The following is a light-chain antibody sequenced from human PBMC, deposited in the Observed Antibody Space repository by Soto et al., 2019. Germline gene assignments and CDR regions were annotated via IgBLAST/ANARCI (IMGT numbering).Light chain of an antibody. J-gene: IGLJ1*01. V-gene: IGLV2-14*01. Sequence: QSALTQPASVSGSPGQSITISCTGTSSDVGGYNYVSWYQQHPGKAPKLMIYVVSNRPSGVSNRFPGSKSGNTASLTLSGLEAEDEDDYDCNSYTSSSSLLQVFGTGTKLTVL. CDR3: NSYTSSSSLLQV. CDR2: VVS. CDR1: SSDVGGYNY.